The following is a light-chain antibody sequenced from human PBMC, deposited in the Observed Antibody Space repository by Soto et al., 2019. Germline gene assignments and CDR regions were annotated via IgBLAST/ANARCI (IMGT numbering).Light chain of an antibody. V-gene: IGLV2-23*01. CDR3: CSFAGNSNYV. CDR1: SNDVGSYNL. Sequence: QSALAQPASVSGSPGQSIAISCAGTSNDVGSYNLVSWYQHHPGKAPKLMIYGGSKRPSGVSDRFSGSKSGNTASLTTSGLQAEDEADYYCCSFAGNSNYVFGTGTKVTV. J-gene: IGLJ1*01. CDR2: GGS.